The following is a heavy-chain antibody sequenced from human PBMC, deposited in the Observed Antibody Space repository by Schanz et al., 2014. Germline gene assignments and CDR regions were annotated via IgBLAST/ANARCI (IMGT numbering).Heavy chain of an antibody. D-gene: IGHD3-10*01. J-gene: IGHJ6*02. Sequence: QAQLVQSGAEVKRSGASVKISCKASRYDFRDYYVQWVRQAPGYGLEWVGRMNPKNGATIYAQKFQGRVSMTRDMFTSTAYMEVRSLRHDDTALYYCERVLYFGPGIAYYGVDVWGQGTAVSVS. V-gene: IGHV1-2*06. CDR1: RYDFRDYY. CDR3: ERVLYFGPGIAYYGVDV. CDR2: MNPKNGAT.